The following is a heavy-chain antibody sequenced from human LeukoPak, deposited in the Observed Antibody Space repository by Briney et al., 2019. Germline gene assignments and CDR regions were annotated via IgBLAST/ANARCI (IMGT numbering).Heavy chain of an antibody. CDR1: GFTFSSYA. CDR2: ISGSGGST. D-gene: IGHD1-26*01. V-gene: IGHV3-23*01. CDR3: AKSGRAYRDYFDY. Sequence: GGSLRLSCAASGFTFSSYAMSWVRQAPGKGLEWVSAISGSGGSTYYADSVKGRFTISRDTSKNTLYLQMNSLRAEDTAVYYCAKSGRAYRDYFDYWGQGTLVTVSS. J-gene: IGHJ4*02.